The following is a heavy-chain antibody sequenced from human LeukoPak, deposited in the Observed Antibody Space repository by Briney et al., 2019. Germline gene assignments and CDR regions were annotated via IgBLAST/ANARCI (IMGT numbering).Heavy chain of an antibody. Sequence: SETLSLICAVYGGSFSGYYWSWIRQPPGKGLEWIGEINHSGSTNYNPSLKSRVTISVDTSKNQFSLKLRSVTAADTAVYYCARSQRGGRYSYGNLGRYYYYYYMDVWGKGTTVTVSS. V-gene: IGHV4-34*01. CDR3: ARSQRGGRYSYGNLGRYYYYYYMDV. CDR2: INHSGST. D-gene: IGHD5-18*01. CDR1: GGSFSGYY. J-gene: IGHJ6*03.